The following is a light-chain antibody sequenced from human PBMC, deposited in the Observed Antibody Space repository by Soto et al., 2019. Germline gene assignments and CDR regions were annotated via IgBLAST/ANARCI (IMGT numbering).Light chain of an antibody. CDR1: QSVLYRSNNLNY. CDR2: WAS. J-gene: IGKJ4*01. V-gene: IGKV4-1*01. CDR3: QQYYSTPLT. Sequence: DIVMTQSPDSLAVSLGARATINCRSSQSVLYRSNNLNYLAWYQQKPGQPPKLLIYWASTRESGVPERFSGSGSGTDFTLIISSLQAEDVAVYYCQQYYSTPLTFVGGTKVEIK.